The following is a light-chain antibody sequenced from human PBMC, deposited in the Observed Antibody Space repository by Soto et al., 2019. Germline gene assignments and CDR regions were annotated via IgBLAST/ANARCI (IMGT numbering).Light chain of an antibody. CDR3: QQSYSTLTWT. V-gene: IGKV1-39*01. CDR2: AAS. J-gene: IGKJ1*01. CDR1: QSISSY. Sequence: DIPMTQSPSSLSASVGDRVTITCRASQSISSYLNWYQQKPGKAHKLLIYAASSLQSGVPSRFSGSGSGTDFTLTISSLQPEDFATYYCQQSYSTLTWTFGQGTKVDI.